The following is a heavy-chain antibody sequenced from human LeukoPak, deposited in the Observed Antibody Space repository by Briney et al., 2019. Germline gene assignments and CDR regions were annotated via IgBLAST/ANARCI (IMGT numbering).Heavy chain of an antibody. CDR2: IYSGGST. Sequence: GGSLRLSCAASGFTVSSNYMSWVRQAPGKGLEWVSVIYSGGSTYYADSVKGRFTISGDNSKNTLYLQMNSLRAEDTAVYYCARLYYYDSSGSRGDFQHWGQGTLVTVSS. V-gene: IGHV3-53*01. CDR1: GFTVSSNY. CDR3: ARLYYYDSSGSRGDFQH. J-gene: IGHJ1*01. D-gene: IGHD3-22*01.